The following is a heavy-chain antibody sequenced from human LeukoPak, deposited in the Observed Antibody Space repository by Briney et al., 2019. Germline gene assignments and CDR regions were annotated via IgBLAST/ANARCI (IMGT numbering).Heavy chain of an antibody. D-gene: IGHD2-15*01. V-gene: IGHV4-39*07. CDR3: ARELVAGSQL. Sequence: PSETLSLTCIVSGGSITNKNYYWGWIRQPPGKGLEWIASIFYSGTIFYNPSLKSRVTISVDTSKNQFSLKLNSVTAADTAVYYCARELVAGSQLWGQGTLVTVSS. CDR2: IFYSGTI. J-gene: IGHJ4*02. CDR1: GGSITNKNYY.